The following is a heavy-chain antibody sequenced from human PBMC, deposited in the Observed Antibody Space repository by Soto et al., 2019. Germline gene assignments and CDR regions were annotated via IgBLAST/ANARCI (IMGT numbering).Heavy chain of an antibody. CDR1: GGTFSSYA. CDR3: ASHSGSSPEGRYHYGMDV. J-gene: IGHJ6*02. CDR2: IIPLFGTA. Sequence: QVQLVQSGAEVKKPGSSVKVSCKASGGTFSSYAISWVRQAPGQGLEWMGGIIPLFGTADYAQKFQGRVAIIADESTSTAYMELSCLRSEDTAVYYCASHSGSSPEGRYHYGMDVWGQGTTVTVSS. V-gene: IGHV1-69*12. D-gene: IGHD1-26*01.